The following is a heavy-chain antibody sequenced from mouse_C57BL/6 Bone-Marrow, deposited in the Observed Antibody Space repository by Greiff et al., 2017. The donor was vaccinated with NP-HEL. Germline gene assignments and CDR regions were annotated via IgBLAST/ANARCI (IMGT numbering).Heavy chain of an antibody. V-gene: IGHV3-6*01. J-gene: IGHJ2*01. Sequence: DVKLVESGPGLVKPSQSLSLTCSVTGYSITSGYYWNWIRQFPGNKLEWMGYISYDGSNNYNPSLKNRISITRDTSKNQFFLKLISVTTEDTATYYCARDGYIFDYWGQGTTLTVSS. CDR1: GYSITSGYY. D-gene: IGHD2-2*01. CDR3: ARDGYIFDY. CDR2: ISYDGSN.